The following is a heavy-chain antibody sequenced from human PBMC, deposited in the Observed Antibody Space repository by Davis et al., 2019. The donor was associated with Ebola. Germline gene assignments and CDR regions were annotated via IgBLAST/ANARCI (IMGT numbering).Heavy chain of an antibody. CDR2: IKQSVREK. J-gene: IGHJ4*02. V-gene: IGHV3-7*01. Sequence: GESLKTSCAASGFTFSTFWMAWVRQVPGKGLEWVANIKQSVREKDYVDSVKGRFTISRDNAKNSLYLQMNSLRVEDTAVYYCVRQGPIDYWGQGTLVTVSS. CDR3: VRQGPIDY. CDR1: GFTFSTFW.